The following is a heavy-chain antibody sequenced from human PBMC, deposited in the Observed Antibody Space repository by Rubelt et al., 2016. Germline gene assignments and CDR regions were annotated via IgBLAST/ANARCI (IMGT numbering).Heavy chain of an antibody. CDR1: GYTLTALS. Sequence: QVQLVQSGAEVKKPGASVKVSCKVSGYTLTALSMHWVRQAPGKGLEWMGGFDPEDGETIYAQKFQGRGTMTEATSTDTAYMGLGSLRSEDTAVYYCATGIVVVPAHVPSRDYWGQGTLVTVSS. CDR3: ATGIVVVPAHVPSRDY. V-gene: IGHV1-24*01. D-gene: IGHD2-2*01. CDR2: FDPEDGET. J-gene: IGHJ4*02.